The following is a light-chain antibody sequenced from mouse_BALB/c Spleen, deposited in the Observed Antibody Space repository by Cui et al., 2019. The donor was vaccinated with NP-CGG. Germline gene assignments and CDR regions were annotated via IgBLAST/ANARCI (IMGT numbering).Light chain of an antibody. J-gene: IGLJ1*01. CDR1: TGAVIISNY. V-gene: IGLV1*01. CDR2: DTN. Sequence: QAVVTQESALTTSPGETVTLTCRSSTGAVIISNYANWVQEKPDHLFTGLIGDTNHRAPGVPARFSGSLIGDKGALTITGAESEDGAIYFCALWYSNHWVFGGGTKLTVL. CDR3: ALWYSNHWV.